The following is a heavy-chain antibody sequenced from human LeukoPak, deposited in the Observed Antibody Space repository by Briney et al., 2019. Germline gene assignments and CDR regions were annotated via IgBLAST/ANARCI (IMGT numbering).Heavy chain of an antibody. CDR2: ISYDGSNK. CDR1: GFTFSSYN. Sequence: GGSLRLSCAASGFTFSSYNMNWVRQAPGKGLEWVAVISYDGSNKYYADSVKGRFTISRDNSENTLYLQMNSLRAEDTAVYYCAKDGVPSRWFGRNYFDYWGQGTLVTVSS. D-gene: IGHD3-10*01. CDR3: AKDGVPSRWFGRNYFDY. V-gene: IGHV3-30*18. J-gene: IGHJ4*02.